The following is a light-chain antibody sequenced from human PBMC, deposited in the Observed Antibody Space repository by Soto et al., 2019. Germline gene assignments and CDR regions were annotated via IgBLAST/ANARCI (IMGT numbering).Light chain of an antibody. CDR2: GAS. Sequence: EIVMTQSPATLSVSPGQRATLSCRASQSISSDLAWYQQKPGQAPRLLISGASTRATGIPARFSGSGSGTEFPLTISSLQSEDFAVYYCQQYNNWPITFGPGTRVDIK. J-gene: IGKJ3*01. V-gene: IGKV3-15*01. CDR1: QSISSD. CDR3: QQYNNWPIT.